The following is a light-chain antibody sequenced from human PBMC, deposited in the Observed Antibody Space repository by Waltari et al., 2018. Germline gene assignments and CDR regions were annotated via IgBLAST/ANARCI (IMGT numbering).Light chain of an antibody. CDR2: LGS. V-gene: IGKV2-28*01. Sequence: DIVMTQSPLSLPVTPGEPASISCRSSQSLQKSNGNNYLDWYVQKPGQPPQLVIYLGSNRASGVPDRFSGSGSCTDFRLQISRVEAEDVGLYYCMQTLQSRLTFGQGTKLEI. CDR3: MQTLQSRLT. J-gene: IGKJ2*01. CDR1: QSLQKSNGNNY.